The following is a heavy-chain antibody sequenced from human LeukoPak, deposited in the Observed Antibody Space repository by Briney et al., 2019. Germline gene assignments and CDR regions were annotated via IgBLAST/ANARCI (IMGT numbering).Heavy chain of an antibody. V-gene: IGHV1-8*01. CDR1: GYTFTSYD. J-gene: IGHJ6*02. Sequence: GASVKVSCKASGYTFTSYDINWVRQATGQGLEWMGWMNPNSGNTGYAQKFQGRVTMTRNTSISTAYMEPSSLRSEDTAVYYCARSPYSSSWYYYYYGMDVWGQGTTVTVSS. CDR2: MNPNSGNT. CDR3: ARSPYSSSWYYYYYGMDV. D-gene: IGHD6-13*01.